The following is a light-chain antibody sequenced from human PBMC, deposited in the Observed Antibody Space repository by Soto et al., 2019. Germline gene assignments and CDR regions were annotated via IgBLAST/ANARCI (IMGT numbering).Light chain of an antibody. J-gene: IGKJ5*01. V-gene: IGKV3-15*01. CDR3: QQYNNWPS. Sequence: EIVLTQPPGTLSLSPGERATLSCRASQSVSSSYLAWYQQKPGQAPRLLIYDASIRATGVPARLSGSGSETEFTLNIRSLQSEDFAVYFCQQYNNWPSFGQGTRLEIK. CDR2: DAS. CDR1: QSVSSSY.